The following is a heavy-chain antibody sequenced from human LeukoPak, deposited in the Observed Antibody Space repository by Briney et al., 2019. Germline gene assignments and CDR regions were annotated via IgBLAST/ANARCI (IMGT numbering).Heavy chain of an antibody. V-gene: IGHV1-2*02. CDR2: INPNSGGT. Sequence: ASVKVSCKSSGYTFTGYYMHWARQAPGQGLEWMGWINPNSGGTNYAQKFQGRVTMTRDTSISTAYMELSRLRSDDTAVYYCASWWELGGYFDYWGQGTLVTVSS. J-gene: IGHJ4*02. D-gene: IGHD1-26*01. CDR1: GYTFTGYY. CDR3: ASWWELGGYFDY.